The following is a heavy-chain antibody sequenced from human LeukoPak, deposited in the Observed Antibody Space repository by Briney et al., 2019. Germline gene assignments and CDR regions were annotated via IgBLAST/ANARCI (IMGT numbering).Heavy chain of an antibody. V-gene: IGHV1-18*01. CDR3: ARANCGRTSCYFDI. CDR2: ISASSGKT. J-gene: IGHJ3*02. CDR1: GYTFSSHG. Sequence: GASVKVSLKTSGYTFSSHGITWVRQAPGQGLEWMGWISASSGKTNIVQKFQARVTMTTDISTNTAYMDLRSLRFDDTAVYYCARANCGRTSCYFDIWGQGTKVTVSS. D-gene: IGHD2-2*01.